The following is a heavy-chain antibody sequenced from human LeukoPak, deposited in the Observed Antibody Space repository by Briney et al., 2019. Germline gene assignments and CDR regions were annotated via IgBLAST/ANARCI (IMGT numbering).Heavy chain of an antibody. V-gene: IGHV3-66*01. CDR3: AREDYADSSGYYSSGEY. Sequence: GGSLGLSCEASGFTISNYYMSWVRQAPGKGLAWVSVIFSGGTIYYADAVKGRFTISKDNSKNTLYLQMNSLRAEDTAVYYCAREDYADSSGYYSSGEYWGQGTLVTVSS. CDR1: GFTISNYY. CDR2: IFSGGTI. D-gene: IGHD3-22*01. J-gene: IGHJ4*02.